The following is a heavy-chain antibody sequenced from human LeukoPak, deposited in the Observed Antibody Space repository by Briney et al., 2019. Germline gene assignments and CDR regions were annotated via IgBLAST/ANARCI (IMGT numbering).Heavy chain of an antibody. D-gene: IGHD3-9*01. Sequence: SETLSLTCTVSGGSISSYYWSWIRQPPGKGLEWIGYIYYSGSTNFNPYLKSRVTISVDTSKNQFSPKLSSVTAAETAVYDFERGLSDDIFTGYYIGWFDPWGQGTLVTVSS. CDR2: IYYSGST. J-gene: IGHJ5*02. V-gene: IGHV4-59*01. CDR3: ERGLSDDIFTGYYIGWFDP. CDR1: GGSISSYY.